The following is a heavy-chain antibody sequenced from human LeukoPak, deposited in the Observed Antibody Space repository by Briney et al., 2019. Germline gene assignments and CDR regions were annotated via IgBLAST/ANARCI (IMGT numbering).Heavy chain of an antibody. CDR2: IKQDGSEK. J-gene: IGHJ5*02. D-gene: IGHD6-19*01. CDR1: GFTFSSYS. V-gene: IGHV3-7*01. Sequence: PGGSLRLSCAASGFTFSSYSMNWVRQAPGKGLEWVANIKQDGSEKYYVDSVKGRFTISRDNAKNSLYLQMNSLRAEDTAVYYCASDRAVAGTWGWFDPWGQGTLVTVSS. CDR3: ASDRAVAGTWGWFDP.